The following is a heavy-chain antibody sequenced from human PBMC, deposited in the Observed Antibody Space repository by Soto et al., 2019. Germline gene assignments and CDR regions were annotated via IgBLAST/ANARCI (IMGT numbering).Heavy chain of an antibody. V-gene: IGHV3-66*01. J-gene: IGHJ4*02. CDR3: ARDVGSVSGSWYYFDD. D-gene: IGHD6-13*01. CDR2: IYSGGST. Sequence: PGGSLRLSCEASGFTVSSNYMNWVRQAPGKGLEWVSVIYSGGSTYYADSVKGRFTISRDNTKNTLYLQMNSLRAEDTAVYYCARDVGSVSGSWYYFDDWGQGTLVTVSS. CDR1: GFTVSSNY.